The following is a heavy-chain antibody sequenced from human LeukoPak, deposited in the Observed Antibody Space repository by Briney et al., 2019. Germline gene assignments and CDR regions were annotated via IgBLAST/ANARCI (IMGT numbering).Heavy chain of an antibody. V-gene: IGHV3-48*04. CDR3: ARPIGYCSGGSCLTFDY. CDR2: ISSSSSTI. CDR1: GFTFSSYS. D-gene: IGHD2-15*01. J-gene: IGHJ4*02. Sequence: PGGSLRLSCAASGFTFSSYSMNWVRQAPGKGLEWVSYISSSSSTIYYADSVKGRFTISRDNAKNSLYLQMNSLRAEDTAVYYCARPIGYCSGGSCLTFDYWGQGTLVTVSS.